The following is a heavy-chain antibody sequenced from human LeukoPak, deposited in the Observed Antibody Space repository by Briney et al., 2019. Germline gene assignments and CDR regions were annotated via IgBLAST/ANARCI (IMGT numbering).Heavy chain of an antibody. Sequence: SETLSPTCAVYGGSFIGYYWSWIRQPPGKGLEWIGEVNHSGSTNYNPSLKSRVTISVDTSKNQFSLKLSSVTAADTAVYYCASGYSGYDTPFYYFDYWGQGTLVTVSS. CDR1: GGSFIGYY. J-gene: IGHJ4*02. CDR2: VNHSGST. D-gene: IGHD5-12*01. CDR3: ASGYSGYDTPFYYFDY. V-gene: IGHV4-34*01.